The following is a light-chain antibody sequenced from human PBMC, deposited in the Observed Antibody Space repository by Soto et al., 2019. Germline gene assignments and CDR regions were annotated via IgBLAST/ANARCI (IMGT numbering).Light chain of an antibody. CDR3: AAWDDSLSVVV. V-gene: IGLV1-47*01. Sequence: QPVLTQPPSASGTPGQRVTISCSGSSSNIGSNYVYWYQQLPGTAPKLLIYRNNQRPSGVPDRFSGSKSGTSASLAIRGLRSEDEADYYCAAWDDSLSVVVFGGGTKVTVL. CDR2: RNN. CDR1: SSNIGSNY. J-gene: IGLJ2*01.